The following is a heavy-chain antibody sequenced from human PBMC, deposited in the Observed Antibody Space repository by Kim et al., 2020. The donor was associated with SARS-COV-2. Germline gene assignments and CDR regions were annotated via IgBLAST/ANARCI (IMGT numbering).Heavy chain of an antibody. Sequence: GGSLRLSCAASGFTFSSYSMNCVRQAPGKGLEWVSSISSSSSYIYYADSVKGRFTISRDNAKNSPYLQMNSLRAEDTAVYYCASYLDYGDYFLVRVGYYYYGMDVWGQGTTVTVSS. CDR2: ISSSSSYI. D-gene: IGHD4-17*01. J-gene: IGHJ6*02. V-gene: IGHV3-21*01. CDR1: GFTFSSYS. CDR3: ASYLDYGDYFLVRVGYYYYGMDV.